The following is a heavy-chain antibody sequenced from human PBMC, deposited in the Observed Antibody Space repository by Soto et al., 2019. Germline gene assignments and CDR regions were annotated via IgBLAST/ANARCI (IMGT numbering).Heavy chain of an antibody. CDR1: GGSISSSTYY. V-gene: IGHV4-39*01. J-gene: IGHJ4*02. CDR3: ARHSGYNYFNNFDY. D-gene: IGHD5-18*01. Sequence: QLQLQESGPGLLKPSETLSLSCTVSGGSISSSTYYWGWIRQPPGKGLEWIGSIYFGGGTYHNPSHKSRVTISLDSSKNQFSLRVISVTAAATAVYYCARHSGYNYFNNFDYWGQGNLLSFS. CDR2: IYFGGGT.